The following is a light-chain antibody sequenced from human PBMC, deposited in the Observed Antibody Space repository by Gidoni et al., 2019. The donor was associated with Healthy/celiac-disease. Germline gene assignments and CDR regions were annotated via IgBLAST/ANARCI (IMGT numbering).Light chain of an antibody. Sequence: DIQMTQSPSTLSASVGDRVTITCRASQSISSWLAWYQQKPGKAPKLLIYKASSLESGVPSSFSGSGSGTEFTLTISSLQPDDFATYYCQQYNSYSQFTFGPGTKVDIK. CDR2: KAS. J-gene: IGKJ3*01. CDR3: QQYNSYSQFT. V-gene: IGKV1-5*03. CDR1: QSISSW.